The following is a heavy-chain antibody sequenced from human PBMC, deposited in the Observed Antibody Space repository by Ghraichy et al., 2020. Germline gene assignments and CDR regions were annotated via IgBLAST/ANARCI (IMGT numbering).Heavy chain of an antibody. CDR1: GFTFSSYA. V-gene: IGHV3-23*01. Sequence: LSLTCAASGFTFSSYAMSWVRQAPGKGLEWVSAISGSGGSTYYADSVKGRFTISRDNSKNTLYLQMNSLRAEDTAVYYCAKDLAYSSSDDYWGQGTLVTVSS. CDR3: AKDLAYSSSDDY. CDR2: ISGSGGST. J-gene: IGHJ4*02. D-gene: IGHD6-6*01.